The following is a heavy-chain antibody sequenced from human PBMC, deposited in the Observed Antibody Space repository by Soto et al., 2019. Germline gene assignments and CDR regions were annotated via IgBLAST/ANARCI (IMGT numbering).Heavy chain of an antibody. V-gene: IGHV4-61*01. J-gene: IGHJ5*02. CDR1: GGSVSSTSNF. Sequence: SETLSLTCTVSGGSVSSTSNFWTWVRRPPGKGLEWIGYIYYTGKTNYNASLKSRVTISIDTSNNQFSLKMNSVTAADTAVYYRARVPNLPYARYNCFDTWGQGTLVTVSS. D-gene: IGHD3-3*01. CDR2: IYYTGKT. CDR3: ARVPNLPYARYNCFDT.